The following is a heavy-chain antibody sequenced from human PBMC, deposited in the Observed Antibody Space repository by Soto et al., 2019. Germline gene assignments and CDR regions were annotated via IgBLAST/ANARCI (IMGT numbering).Heavy chain of an antibody. CDR2: INHSGST. CDR3: ARGGASDYESLLYFHY. Sequence: QVQLQQWGAGLLKPSETLSLTCAVYGGSFSGYYWSWIRQPTGKGLEWIGEINHSGSTHYNPSLKSRVTIAVGTSKNQFSLKFSSVTAVDTAVYYRARGGASDYESLLYFHYWGQGTLVPVTS. J-gene: IGHJ4*02. V-gene: IGHV4-34*01. CDR1: GGSFSGYY. D-gene: IGHD5-12*01.